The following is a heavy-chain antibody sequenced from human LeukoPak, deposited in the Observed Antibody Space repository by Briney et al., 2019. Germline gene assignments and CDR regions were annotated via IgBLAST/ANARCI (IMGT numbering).Heavy chain of an antibody. V-gene: IGHV4-39*01. CDR2: IYYSGST. D-gene: IGHD2-15*01. J-gene: IGHJ4*02. CDR1: GGSISSSSYY. CDR3: ASEKDCSGGSCPFDY. Sequence: SETLSLTCTVSGGSISSSSYYWGWIRQPPAKGLEWIGSIYYSGSTYYNPSLKSRVTISVDTSKNQFSLKLSSVTAADTAVYYCASEKDCSGGSCPFDYWGQGTLVTVSS.